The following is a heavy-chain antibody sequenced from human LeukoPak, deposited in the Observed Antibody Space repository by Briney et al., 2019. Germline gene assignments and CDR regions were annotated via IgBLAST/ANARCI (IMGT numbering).Heavy chain of an antibody. CDR2: IYHSGST. CDR1: GYSISSGYY. V-gene: IGHV4-38-2*02. D-gene: IGHD3-9*01. CDR3: ARHGSIRYFDPTHRFDP. J-gene: IGHJ5*02. Sequence: SETLSLTCTVSGYSISSGYYWGWIRQPPGKGLEWIGSIYHSGSTYYNPSLKSRVTISVDTSKNQFSLKLSSVTAADTAVYYCARHGSIRYFDPTHRFDPWGQGTLVTVSS.